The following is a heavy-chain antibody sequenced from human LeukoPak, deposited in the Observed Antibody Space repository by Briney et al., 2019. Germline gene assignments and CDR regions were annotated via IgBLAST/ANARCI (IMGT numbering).Heavy chain of an antibody. D-gene: IGHD3-10*01. J-gene: IGHJ5*02. Sequence: SETLSLTCTVSGGSISSYYWSWIRPPPGKELEWIGYIYYSGSTNYNPSLKSRVTISVDTSKNQFSLKLSSVTAADTAVYYCARDRRGSGSYNWFDPWGQGTLVTVSS. CDR1: GGSISSYY. V-gene: IGHV4-59*01. CDR2: IYYSGST. CDR3: ARDRRGSGSYNWFDP.